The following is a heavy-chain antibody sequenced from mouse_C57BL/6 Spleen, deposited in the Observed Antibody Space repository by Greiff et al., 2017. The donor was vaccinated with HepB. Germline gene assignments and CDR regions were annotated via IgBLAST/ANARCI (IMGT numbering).Heavy chain of an antibody. J-gene: IGHJ2*01. CDR3: ARITTVRDY. V-gene: IGHV1-50*01. CDR2: IDPSDSYT. CDR1: GYTFTSYW. D-gene: IGHD1-1*01. Sequence: QVQLQQPGAELVKPGASVKLSCKASGYTFTSYWMQWVKQRPGQGLEWIGEIDPSDSYTNYNQKFKGKATLTVDTSSSTAYMQLSSLTSEDSAVYYCARITTVRDYWGQGTTLTVSS.